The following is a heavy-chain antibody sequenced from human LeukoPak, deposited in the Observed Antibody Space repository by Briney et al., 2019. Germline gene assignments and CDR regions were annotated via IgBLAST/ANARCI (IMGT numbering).Heavy chain of an antibody. CDR1: GGSISSYY. D-gene: IGHD6-13*01. V-gene: IGHV4-59*08. J-gene: IGHJ3*02. CDR3: ARLRPGYDAFDI. Sequence: SETLSLTCTVSGGSISSYYWSWIRQPPGKGLEWIGYIYYSGSTNYNPSLKSRVTISVDTSKNQFSLKLSSVTAAGTAVYYCARLRPGYDAFDIWGQGTMVTVSS. CDR2: IYYSGST.